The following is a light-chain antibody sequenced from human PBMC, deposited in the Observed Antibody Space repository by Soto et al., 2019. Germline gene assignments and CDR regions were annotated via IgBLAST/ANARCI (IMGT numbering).Light chain of an antibody. CDR3: QQYHNWPPLT. CDR2: GAS. CDR1: QSISSN. J-gene: IGKJ4*01. Sequence: EVVITHSPATLSVSPGERATLSCRASQSISSNLAWYQQKPGQAPRLLIYGASTRATGIPARFSGSGSGTEFTLTISSLQSEDFAVYYCQQYHNWPPLTFGGGTKVDIK. V-gene: IGKV3D-15*01.